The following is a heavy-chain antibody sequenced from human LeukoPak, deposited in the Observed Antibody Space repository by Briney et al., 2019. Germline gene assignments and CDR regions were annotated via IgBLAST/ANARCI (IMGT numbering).Heavy chain of an antibody. V-gene: IGHV4-61*02. D-gene: IGHD4-17*01. CDR3: ARDHATTGFYFDY. CDR2: IYTSGST. J-gene: IGHJ4*02. Sequence: SQTLSLTCTVSGGSISSGSYYWSWIRQPAGKGLEWIGRIYTSGSTNYNPSLKSRVTISVDTSKNQFSLKLRSVTAADTAVCHCARDHATTGFYFDYWGQGTLVTVSS. CDR1: GGSISSGSYY.